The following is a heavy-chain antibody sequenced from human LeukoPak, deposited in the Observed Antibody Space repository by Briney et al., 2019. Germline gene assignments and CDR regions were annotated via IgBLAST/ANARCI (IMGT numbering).Heavy chain of an antibody. J-gene: IGHJ4*02. CDR1: EFTSITPP. Sequence: PGGPWRPSVEGLEFTSITPPCHGSGQGPAKGLEWVAYIAHHGNNKYYADSVKGRFTISRDNSKGSLYLQMNSLRADDTAVYYCAKDGSWSCTDWGQGTLVRVSS. CDR2: IAHHGNNK. D-gene: IGHD2-8*02. CDR3: AKDGSWSCTD. V-gene: IGHV3-30*02.